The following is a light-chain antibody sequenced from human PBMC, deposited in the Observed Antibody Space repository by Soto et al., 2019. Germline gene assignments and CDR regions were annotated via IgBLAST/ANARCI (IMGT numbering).Light chain of an antibody. J-gene: IGKJ2*01. CDR1: QGISSY. Sequence: AIRMTQSPSSLSASTGDRVTITCRASQGISSYLAWYQQKPGKAPKLLIYPASTLQSGFPSRFSGSGSGTDFTLTISCLQSEDFATYYCQQYYSYPYTFGQGTKLEIK. V-gene: IGKV1-8*01. CDR2: PAS. CDR3: QQYYSYPYT.